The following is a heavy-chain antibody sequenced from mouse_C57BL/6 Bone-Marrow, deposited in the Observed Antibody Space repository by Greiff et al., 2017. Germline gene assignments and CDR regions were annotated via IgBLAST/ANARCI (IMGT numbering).Heavy chain of an antibody. J-gene: IGHJ4*01. Sequence: QVQLKESGPGLVQPSQSLSITCTVSGFSLTSYGVHWVRQSPGKGLEWLGVIWSGGSTDYNAAFISRLSISQDNSKSQVFFKMNSLQAEDAAIYYGATIWSVYAMDYWGQGTSVTVSS. CDR3: ATIWSVYAMDY. V-gene: IGHV2-2*01. D-gene: IGHD1-1*02. CDR1: GFSLTSYG. CDR2: IWSGGST.